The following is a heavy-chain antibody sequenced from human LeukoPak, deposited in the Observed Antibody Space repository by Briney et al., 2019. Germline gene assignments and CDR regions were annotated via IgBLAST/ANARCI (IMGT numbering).Heavy chain of an antibody. CDR2: IKSKTDGGTT. CDR1: GFTLSSNY. J-gene: IGHJ4*02. CDR3: TAVRWSGSFDY. D-gene: IGHD1-26*01. V-gene: IGHV3-15*01. Sequence: GGSLRLSCAASGFTLSSNYVGWVRQAPVKGLEWVARIKSKTDGGTTDYAAPVKGRFIISSDDSKSTAYLQMNSLKTEDTAVYYCTAVRWSGSFDYWGQGTLVTVSS.